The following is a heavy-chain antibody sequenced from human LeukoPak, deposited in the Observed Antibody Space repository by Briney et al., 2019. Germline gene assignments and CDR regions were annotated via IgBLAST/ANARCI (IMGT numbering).Heavy chain of an antibody. Sequence: PGGSLRLSCAASGFTFSSYSMNWVRQAPGKGLEWVSYISSSSSTIYYADSVKGRFTISRDNAKNSLYLQMNSLRAEDTAVYYCARVKAGRPFDYWGQGTLVTVSS. CDR2: ISSSSSTI. CDR1: GFTFSSYS. CDR3: ARVKAGRPFDY. V-gene: IGHV3-48*01. D-gene: IGHD6-19*01. J-gene: IGHJ4*02.